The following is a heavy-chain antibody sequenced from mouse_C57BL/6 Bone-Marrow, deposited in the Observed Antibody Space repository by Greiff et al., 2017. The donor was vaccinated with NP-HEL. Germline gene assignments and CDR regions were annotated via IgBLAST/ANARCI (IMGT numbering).Heavy chain of an antibody. CDR3: ARSRSYDGSGYFDV. CDR1: GFTFSSYT. D-gene: IGHD1-1*01. J-gene: IGHJ1*03. CDR2: ISGGGGNT. Sequence: EVQLVESGGGLVKPGGSLKLSCAASGFTFSSYTMSWVRQTPEKRLEWVATISGGGGNTYYTDSVKGRVTISRDNAKNTLYLQMSSLRSEDTALYYCARSRSYDGSGYFDVWGTGTTVTVSS. V-gene: IGHV5-9*01.